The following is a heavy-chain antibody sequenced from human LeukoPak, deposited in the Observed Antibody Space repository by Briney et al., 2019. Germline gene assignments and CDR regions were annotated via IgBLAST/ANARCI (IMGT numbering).Heavy chain of an antibody. CDR3: ARYPPVESARYYFAY. CDR1: GGSISRYY. J-gene: IGHJ4*02. D-gene: IGHD4-23*01. V-gene: IGHV4-59*08. Sequence: SETLSLTCTVSGGSISRYYWSWLRQPPGKGLEWIGYIYYSGSTNYNPSLKSRVTISVDTSKNQFSLKLSSVTAADTAVYYCARYPPVESARYYFAYWGQGTLVTVSS. CDR2: IYYSGST.